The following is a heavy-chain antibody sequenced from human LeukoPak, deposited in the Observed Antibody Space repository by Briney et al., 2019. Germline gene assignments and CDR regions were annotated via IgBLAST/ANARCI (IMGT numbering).Heavy chain of an antibody. CDR1: GYSISSGYY. D-gene: IGHD3-10*01. Sequence: SETLSLTCTVSGYSISSGYYWGWIRQPPGKGLEWIGSIYHSGSTYYNPSLKSRVTISVDTPKNQFSLKLSSVTAADTAVYYCARDYITMVRGVIDYWGQGTLVIVSS. CDR2: IYHSGST. V-gene: IGHV4-38-2*02. J-gene: IGHJ4*02. CDR3: ARDYITMVRGVIDY.